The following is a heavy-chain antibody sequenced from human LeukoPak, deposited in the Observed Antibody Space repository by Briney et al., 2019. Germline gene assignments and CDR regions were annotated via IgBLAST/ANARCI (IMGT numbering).Heavy chain of an antibody. J-gene: IGHJ5*02. D-gene: IGHD6-13*01. CDR2: ISYDGSNK. Sequence: GRSLRLSCAASGFTFSSYAMHWVRQAPGKGLEWVAVISYDGSNKYYADSVKGRFTISRDNSKNTLYLQMNSLRAEDTAVYYCARSGAVRVGYSSSWYPTSSDQLYHWFDPWGQGTLVTVSS. CDR1: GFTFSSYA. V-gene: IGHV3-30-3*01. CDR3: ARSGAVRVGYSSSWYPTSSDQLYHWFDP.